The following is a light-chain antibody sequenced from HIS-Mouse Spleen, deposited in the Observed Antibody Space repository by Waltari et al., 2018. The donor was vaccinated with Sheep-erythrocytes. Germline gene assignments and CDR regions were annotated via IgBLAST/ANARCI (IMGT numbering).Light chain of an antibody. CDR1: QSLLHSNGYNY. CDR3: MQALQTPIFT. CDR2: LGS. Sequence: DIVMTQSPLSLPVTPGEPASISCRSSQSLLHSNGYNYLDWYLQKPGQSPQLLIYLGSNRASGVPDRFSGSGSGTVFTLKISRVEAEDVGVYYCMQALQTPIFTFGPGTKVDIK. J-gene: IGKJ3*01. V-gene: IGKV2-28*01.